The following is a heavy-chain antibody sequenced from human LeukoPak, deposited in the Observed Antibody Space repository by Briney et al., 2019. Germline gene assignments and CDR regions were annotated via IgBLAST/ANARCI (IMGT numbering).Heavy chain of an antibody. Sequence: ASVKVSCKASGYTFTGYYMHWVRQAPGQGLEWMGWINPNSGGTNYAQKFQGRVTMTRDTSISTAYMELSRLRSDDTAVYYCAREDIAAAYFDYWGQGTPVTVSS. CDR1: GYTFTGYY. CDR3: AREDIAAAYFDY. D-gene: IGHD6-13*01. V-gene: IGHV1-2*02. J-gene: IGHJ4*02. CDR2: INPNSGGT.